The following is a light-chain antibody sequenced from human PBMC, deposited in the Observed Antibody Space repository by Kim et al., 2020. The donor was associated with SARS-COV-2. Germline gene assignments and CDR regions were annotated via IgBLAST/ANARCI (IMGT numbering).Light chain of an antibody. J-gene: IGLJ2*01. V-gene: IGLV1-44*01. CDR2: TNN. CDR1: TANSESST. Sequence: QRVSISCAASTANSESSTVNWYQQRPGAAPKLLIHTNNQRPSGVPDRCSGSRFGTSGSLTISGLQSEDEADYLCAACDDSPDGYVVFGGGTKLTVL. CDR3: AACDDSPDGYVV.